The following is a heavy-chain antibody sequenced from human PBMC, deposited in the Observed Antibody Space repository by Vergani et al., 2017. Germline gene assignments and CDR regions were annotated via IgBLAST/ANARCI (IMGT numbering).Heavy chain of an antibody. Sequence: QLQLQESGPGLVKPSATLSLTCSVSGASIRSSNYYWGWIRQPPGKGLEWIASIYYSGGTYYNPSLKSRVTISVDTSKYQFSLKLSTVTAADTAIYFCVRHSAVEWLVKGGWIDHWGQGILVTVSS. V-gene: IGHV4-39*01. J-gene: IGHJ5*02. D-gene: IGHD6-19*01. CDR2: IYYSGGT. CDR1: GASIRSSNYY. CDR3: VRHSAVEWLVKGGWIDH.